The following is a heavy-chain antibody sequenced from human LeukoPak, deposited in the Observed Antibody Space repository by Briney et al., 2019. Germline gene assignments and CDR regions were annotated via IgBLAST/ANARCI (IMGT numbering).Heavy chain of an antibody. V-gene: IGHV1-69*13. Sequence: GASVKVFCKASGGTFSSYAISWVRQAPGQGLEWMGGIIPIFGTANYAQKFQGRVTITADESTSTAYMELSSLRSEDTAVYYCARDREGDILTGYYAYWGQGTLVTASS. CDR1: GGTFSSYA. D-gene: IGHD3-9*01. CDR3: ARDREGDILTGYYAY. CDR2: IIPIFGTA. J-gene: IGHJ4*02.